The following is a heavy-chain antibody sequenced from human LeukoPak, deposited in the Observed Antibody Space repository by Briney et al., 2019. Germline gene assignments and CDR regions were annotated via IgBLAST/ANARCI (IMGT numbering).Heavy chain of an antibody. D-gene: IGHD5-12*01. J-gene: IGHJ6*02. CDR1: GFTFSSYA. CDR3: ANAMVATITPYYYGMDV. Sequence: GGSLRLSCAASGFTFSSYAMSWVRQAPGKGLEWVAVISYDGSNKYYADSVKGRFTISRDNSKNTLYLQMNSLRAEDTAVYYCANAMVATITPYYYGMDVWGQGTTVTVSS. V-gene: IGHV3-30*18. CDR2: ISYDGSNK.